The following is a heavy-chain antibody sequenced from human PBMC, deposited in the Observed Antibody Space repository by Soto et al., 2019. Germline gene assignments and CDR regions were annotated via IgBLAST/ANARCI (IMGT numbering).Heavy chain of an antibody. V-gene: IGHV5-10-1*01. J-gene: IGHJ6*02. CDR1: GYSFTSYW. D-gene: IGHD2-2*01. CDR3: ARGYCSSTSCYEVEYYYYYGMDV. Sequence: GESLKISCKGSGYSFTSYWISWVRQMPGKGLEWMGRIDPSDSYTNYSPSFQGHVTISADKSISTAYLQWSSLKASDTAMYYCARGYCSSTSCYEVEYYYYYGMDVWGQGTTVTVSS. CDR2: IDPSDSYT.